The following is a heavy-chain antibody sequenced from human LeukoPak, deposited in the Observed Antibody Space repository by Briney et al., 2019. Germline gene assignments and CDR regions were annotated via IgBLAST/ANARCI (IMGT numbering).Heavy chain of an antibody. CDR2: ISWDGGST. J-gene: IGHJ4*02. V-gene: IGHV3-43D*03. D-gene: IGHD6-19*01. Sequence: GGSLRLSCAASGFTFDDYAMHWVRQAPGKGLEWVSLISWDGGSTYYADSVKGRFTISRDNSKNSLYLQMNSLRAEDTALYYCAKDGDSSGWYGYFDYWGQGTLVTVSS. CDR3: AKDGDSSGWYGYFDY. CDR1: GFTFDDYA.